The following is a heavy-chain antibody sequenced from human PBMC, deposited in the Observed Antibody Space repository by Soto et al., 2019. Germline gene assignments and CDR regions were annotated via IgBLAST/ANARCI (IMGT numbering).Heavy chain of an antibody. CDR2: IIPIFGTA. J-gene: IGHJ6*02. Sequence: QVQLVQSGAEVKKPGSSVKVSCKASGGTFSSYAISWVRQAPGQGLEWMGGIIPIFGTANYAQKFQGRVTIPADEATSTAYMELSSLRSEDTAVYYCARDDCSGGSCYSLPYYYYYGMDVWGQGTTVTVSS. CDR3: ARDDCSGGSCYSLPYYYYYGMDV. CDR1: GGTFSSYA. D-gene: IGHD2-15*01. V-gene: IGHV1-69*01.